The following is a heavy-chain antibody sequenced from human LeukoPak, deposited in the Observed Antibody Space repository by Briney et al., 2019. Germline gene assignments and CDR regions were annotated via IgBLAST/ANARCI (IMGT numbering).Heavy chain of an antibody. CDR3: ATVLGVVPAAIPAEYFQH. Sequence: ASVKVSCKASGYTFTSYYMHWVRQAPGQGLEWMGIINPSGGSTSYAQKFQGRVTMTEDTSTDTAYMELSSLRSEDTAVYYCATVLGVVPAAIPAEYFQHWGQGTLVTVSS. V-gene: IGHV1-46*01. D-gene: IGHD2-2*01. CDR2: INPSGGST. CDR1: GYTFTSYY. J-gene: IGHJ1*01.